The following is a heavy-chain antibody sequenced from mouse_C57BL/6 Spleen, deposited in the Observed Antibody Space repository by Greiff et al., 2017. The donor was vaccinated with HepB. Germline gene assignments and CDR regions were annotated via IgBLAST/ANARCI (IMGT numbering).Heavy chain of an antibody. Sequence: EVQVVESGGGLVQPGGSLKLSCAASGFTFSDYYMYWVRQTPEKRLEWVAYISNGGGSTYYPDTVKGRFTISRDNAKNTLYLQMSRLKSEDTAMYYCARHGDYGSGHAMDYWGQGTSVTVSS. D-gene: IGHD1-1*01. V-gene: IGHV5-12*01. CDR1: GFTFSDYY. CDR2: ISNGGGST. J-gene: IGHJ4*01. CDR3: ARHGDYGSGHAMDY.